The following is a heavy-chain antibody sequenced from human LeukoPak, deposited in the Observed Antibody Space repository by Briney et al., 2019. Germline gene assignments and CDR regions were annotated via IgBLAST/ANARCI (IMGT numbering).Heavy chain of an antibody. CDR2: IYYSGST. CDR1: GGSVSSGSYY. V-gene: IGHV4-61*01. J-gene: IGHJ5*02. CDR3: ARAEGGYNWFDP. D-gene: IGHD3-10*01. Sequence: SETLSLTCTVSGGSVSSGSYYWSWIRQPPGKGLEWIGYIYYSGSTNYNPSLKSRVTISVDTSKNQFSLKLSSVTAADTAVYYCARAEGGYNWFDPWGQGTLVTVSS.